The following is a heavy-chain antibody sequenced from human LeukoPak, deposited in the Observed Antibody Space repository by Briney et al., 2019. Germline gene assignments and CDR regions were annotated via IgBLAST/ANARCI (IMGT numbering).Heavy chain of an antibody. CDR1: GYTFTGYY. CDR3: ARAPGQWLPPFDP. D-gene: IGHD6-19*01. V-gene: IGHV1-2*02. Sequence: ASVKVSCKASGYTFTGYYMHWVRQAPGQGPQWVGWINPNSGGTKYVQNFQGRVTMTRDTSISTAYMELSRLRSDDTAVYYCARAPGQWLPPFDPWGQGTLVTVSS. J-gene: IGHJ5*02. CDR2: INPNSGGT.